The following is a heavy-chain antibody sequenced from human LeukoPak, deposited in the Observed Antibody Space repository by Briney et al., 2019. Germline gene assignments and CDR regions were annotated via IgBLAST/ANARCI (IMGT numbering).Heavy chain of an antibody. V-gene: IGHV3-48*03. CDR3: ARDNYDRSGYYFA. J-gene: IGHJ5*02. CDR2: ISSSGSTT. D-gene: IGHD3-22*01. CDR1: GFTFSSYE. Sequence: GGSLRLSCAASGFTFSSYEMNWVRQAPGKGLEWVSYISSSGSTTHYAASVKGRFTISRDNAKNSLYLQMNGLRAEDTAVYYCARDNYDRSGYYFAWGQGPLVPVS.